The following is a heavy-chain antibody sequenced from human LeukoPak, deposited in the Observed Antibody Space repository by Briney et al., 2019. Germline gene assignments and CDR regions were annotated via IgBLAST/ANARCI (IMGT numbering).Heavy chain of an antibody. V-gene: IGHV3-7*05. D-gene: IGHD3-22*01. CDR1: GFTFSSHW. CDR3: AKVSYYDSSGPYDY. CDR2: IKQDGREK. J-gene: IGHJ4*02. Sequence: GGSLRLSCAASGFTFSSHWMTWVRQAPGKVLEWVASIKQDGREKQIVDSVKGRFTISRDNAESSMYLQMNSLRAEDTAVYYCAKVSYYDSSGPYDYWGQGTLVTVSS.